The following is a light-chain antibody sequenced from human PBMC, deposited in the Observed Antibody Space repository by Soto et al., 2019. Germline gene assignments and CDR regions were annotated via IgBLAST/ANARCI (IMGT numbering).Light chain of an antibody. V-gene: IGKV4-1*01. Sequence: DIVMTQSPDSLAVSLGERATINCKSSQSVLYSSNNKNYLAGYQQKPGQPPKLPIYWASTRESGVPDRFSGSWSGTDFTLTINRPQAEDVEILYCQQYYDIPITFGQGTRLEI. J-gene: IGKJ5*01. CDR1: QSVLYSSNNKNY. CDR3: QQYYDIPIT. CDR2: WAS.